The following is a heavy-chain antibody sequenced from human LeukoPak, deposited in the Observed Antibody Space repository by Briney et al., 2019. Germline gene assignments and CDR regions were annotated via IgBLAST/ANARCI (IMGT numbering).Heavy chain of an antibody. CDR3: AAVLAAMIDYYYMDV. CDR1: GGSISSSSYY. D-gene: IGHD2-2*01. CDR2: IYYSGST. Sequence: SETLSLTCTVSGGSISSSSYYWGWIRQPPGTGLEWIGSIYYSGSTYYNPSLKSRVTISVDTSKNQFSLKLSSVTAADTAVYYCAAVLAAMIDYYYMDVWGKGTTVTVSS. J-gene: IGHJ6*03. V-gene: IGHV4-39*01.